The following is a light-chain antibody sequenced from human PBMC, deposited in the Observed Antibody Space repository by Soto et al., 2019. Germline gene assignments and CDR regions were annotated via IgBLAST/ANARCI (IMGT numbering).Light chain of an antibody. Sequence: QSALTQPPSASGSPGQSVTISCTGTSSDVGGYNYVSWYQQYPGRAPKLMIYEVTKRPSGVPDRFSGSKSDNTASLTVSGLPAEDEADYYCSSYAASNNFYFVFGGGTKLTVL. CDR3: SSYAASNNFYFV. CDR1: SSDVGGYNY. J-gene: IGLJ2*01. CDR2: EVT. V-gene: IGLV2-8*01.